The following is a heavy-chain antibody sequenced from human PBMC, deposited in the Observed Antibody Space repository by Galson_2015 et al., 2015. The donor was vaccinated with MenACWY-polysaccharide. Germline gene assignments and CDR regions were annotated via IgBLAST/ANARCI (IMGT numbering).Heavy chain of an antibody. CDR1: GFTFKNYW. J-gene: IGHJ6*02. CDR3: ARGHYGMDV. Sequence: SLRLSCAVSGFTFKNYWMSWVRQAPGKGLEWVANIKKDGSEKYCVDSVKGRFTISRDNARSSLYLQMNGLRAEDTAVYYCARGHYGMDVRGQGTTVTVS. V-gene: IGHV3-7*01. CDR2: IKKDGSEK.